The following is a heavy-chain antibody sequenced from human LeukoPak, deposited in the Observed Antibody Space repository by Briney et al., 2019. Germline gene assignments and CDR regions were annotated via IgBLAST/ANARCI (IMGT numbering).Heavy chain of an antibody. CDR1: GYTFTSYD. V-gene: IGHV1-8*01. Sequence: ASVKVSCKASGYTFTSYDINWVRQATGQGLEWMGWKNPNSGNTGYAQKFQGRVTMTRNTAINTAYMELSSLRSDDTAVYYCARGRWTGHCSSTNCYSGLDPWGQGTLVTVSS. D-gene: IGHD2-2*02. J-gene: IGHJ5*02. CDR3: ARGRWTGHCSSTNCYSGLDP. CDR2: KNPNSGNT.